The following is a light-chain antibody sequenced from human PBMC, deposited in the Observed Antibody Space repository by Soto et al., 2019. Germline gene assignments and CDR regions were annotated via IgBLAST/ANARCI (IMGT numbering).Light chain of an antibody. CDR2: GNT. Sequence: VLTQPPSVSGAPGQRVTISCTGSRSNIGATYGVHWYQQLPGTAPKLLIYGNTNRPSGVPDRFSGSKSGTSASLAITGLQAEDEADYYCQSYDSSLSGSVFGGGTKLTVL. V-gene: IGLV1-40*01. CDR3: QSYDSSLSGSV. J-gene: IGLJ2*01. CDR1: RSNIGATYG.